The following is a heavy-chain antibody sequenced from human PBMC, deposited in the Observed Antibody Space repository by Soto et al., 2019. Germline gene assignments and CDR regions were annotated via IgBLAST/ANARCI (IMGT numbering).Heavy chain of an antibody. CDR3: ARAGAAPYYYYGLDV. CDR2: INHSGST. V-gene: IGHV4-34*01. D-gene: IGHD3-10*01. Sequence: ASETLSLTCAVYGGSFSGYYWSWIRQPPGKGLEWIGEINHSGSTNYNPSLKSRVTISVDTSKNQFSLKLSSVTAADTAVYYCARAGAAPYYYYGLDVWGQGTTVTVSS. J-gene: IGHJ6*02. CDR1: GGSFSGYY.